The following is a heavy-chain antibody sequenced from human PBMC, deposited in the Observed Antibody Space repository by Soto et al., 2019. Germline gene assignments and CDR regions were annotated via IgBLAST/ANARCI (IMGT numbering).Heavy chain of an antibody. J-gene: IGHJ3*02. CDR1: GYSISSGYY. V-gene: IGHV4-38-2*01. Sequence: SETLSLTCAVSGYSISSGYYWGWIRQPPGKGLEWIGSIYHSGSTYYNPSLKSRVTISVDTSKNQFPLKLSSVTAADTAVYYCARALYFGVVARPGAFDIWGQGTMVTVSS. CDR2: IYHSGST. CDR3: ARALYFGVVARPGAFDI. D-gene: IGHD3-3*01.